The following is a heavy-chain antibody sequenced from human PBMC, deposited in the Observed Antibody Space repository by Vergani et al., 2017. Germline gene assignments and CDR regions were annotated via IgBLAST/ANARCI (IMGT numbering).Heavy chain of an antibody. D-gene: IGHD2-2*01. V-gene: IGHV1-69*12. CDR1: GGTFSSYA. Sequence: QVQLVQSGAEVKKPGSSVKVSCKASGGTFSSYAISWVRQAPGQGLEWMGGIIPIFGTANYAQKFQGRVTITADESTSTAYMELGSLRSKDTAVYYCAGLGYCSSTSCKEVDYWGQGTLVTVSS. CDR2: IIPIFGTA. J-gene: IGHJ4*02. CDR3: AGLGYCSSTSCKEVDY.